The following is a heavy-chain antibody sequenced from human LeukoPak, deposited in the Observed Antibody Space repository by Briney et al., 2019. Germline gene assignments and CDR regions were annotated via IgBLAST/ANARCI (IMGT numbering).Heavy chain of an antibody. CDR1: GGSFSGYY. CDR3: ARVGIDYSGNIIKYYFDY. D-gene: IGHD4-23*01. V-gene: IGHV4-34*01. CDR2: IYYSGST. J-gene: IGHJ4*02. Sequence: SETLSLTCAVYGGSFSGYYWSWIRQPPGKGLEWIGSIYYSGSTYYNPSLKSRVIISVDTSKNQFSLKLSPVTAADTAVYYCARVGIDYSGNIIKYYFDYWGQGTLVTVSS.